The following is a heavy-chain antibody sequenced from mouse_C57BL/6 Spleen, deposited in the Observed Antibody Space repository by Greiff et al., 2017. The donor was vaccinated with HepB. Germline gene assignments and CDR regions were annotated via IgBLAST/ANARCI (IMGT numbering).Heavy chain of an antibody. CDR1: GYSITSGYY. CDR2: ISYDGSN. CDR3: ARETITTVVAPFDY. V-gene: IGHV3-6*01. D-gene: IGHD1-1*01. Sequence: EVKLMESGPGLVKPSQSLSLTCSVTGYSITSGYYWNWIRQFPGNKLEWMGYISYDGSNNYNPSLKNRISITRDTSKNQFFLKLNSVTTEDTATYYCARETITTVVAPFDYWGQGTTLTVSS. J-gene: IGHJ2*01.